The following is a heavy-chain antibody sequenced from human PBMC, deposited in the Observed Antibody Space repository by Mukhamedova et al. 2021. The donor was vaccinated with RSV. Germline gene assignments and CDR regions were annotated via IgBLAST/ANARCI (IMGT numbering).Heavy chain of an antibody. CDR2: ISYDGSNK. CDR3: ARAGATSPGATYYYYGMDV. V-gene: IGHV3-30*04. J-gene: IGHJ6*02. D-gene: IGHD1-26*01. Sequence: GLEWVAVISYDGSNKYYADSVKGRFTISRDNSKNTLYLQMNSLRAEDTAVYYCARAGATSPGATYYYYGMDVWGQGTTATVSS.